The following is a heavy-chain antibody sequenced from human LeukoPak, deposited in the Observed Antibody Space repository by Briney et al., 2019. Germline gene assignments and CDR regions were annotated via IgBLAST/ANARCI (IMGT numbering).Heavy chain of an antibody. CDR3: AKTTVGYSSGRYPGWPADC. CDR2: ICGSGGCT. Sequence: QAGGSLRLSCAASGFTFNTYAIYWVRQAPVKGLEWVSGICGSGGCTYYADSVKGRFTISRDNSKNTVYLQMNSLTADDTAVYYCAKTTVGYSSGRYPGWPADCWGQGTLVTVSP. D-gene: IGHD6-19*01. CDR1: GFTFNTYA. V-gene: IGHV3-23*01. J-gene: IGHJ4*02.